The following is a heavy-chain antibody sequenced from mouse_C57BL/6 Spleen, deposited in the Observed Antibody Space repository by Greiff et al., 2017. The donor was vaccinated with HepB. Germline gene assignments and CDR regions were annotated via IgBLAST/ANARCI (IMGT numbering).Heavy chain of an antibody. CDR3: ARVHYYGSSSWFAY. CDR1: GFTFSDYY. J-gene: IGHJ3*01. D-gene: IGHD1-1*01. CDR2: INYDGSST. Sequence: EVQVVESEGGLVQPGSSMKLSCTASGFTFSDYYMAWVRQVPEKGLEWVANINYDGSSTYYLDSLKSRFIISRDNAKNILYLQMSSLKSEDTATYYCARVHYYGSSSWFAYWGQGTLVTVSA. V-gene: IGHV5-16*01.